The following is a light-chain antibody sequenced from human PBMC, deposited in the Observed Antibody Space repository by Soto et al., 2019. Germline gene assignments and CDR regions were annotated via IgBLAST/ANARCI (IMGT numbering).Light chain of an antibody. V-gene: IGLV1-47*01. CDR3: AAWDDSLSGHVV. Sequence: QSVLTQPPSASGTPGQRVTISCSGSSSNIGSNYVYWYQQLPGTAPKLLIYRNNQRPSGVPDRFSGSKSGTSASLAISGLRSEEEAEYYCAAWDDSLSGHVVFGGGTKLTVL. J-gene: IGLJ2*01. CDR1: SSNIGSNY. CDR2: RNN.